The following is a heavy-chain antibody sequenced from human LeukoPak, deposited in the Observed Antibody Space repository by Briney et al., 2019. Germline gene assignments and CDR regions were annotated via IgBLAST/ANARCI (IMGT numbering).Heavy chain of an antibody. CDR3: ARHRGRALVPAAPPRVQYMDV. D-gene: IGHD2-2*01. CDR1: GDSISGHY. CDR2: IYNSGTT. Sequence: SETLSLTCTVSGDSISGHYWNWIRQPPGKGLEWIGYIYNSGTTKYNPSLESRVTISVDTSKNQFSLKLSSVTAADTAVYYCARHRGRALVPAAPPRVQYMDVWGKGTTVTVSS. J-gene: IGHJ6*03. V-gene: IGHV4-59*08.